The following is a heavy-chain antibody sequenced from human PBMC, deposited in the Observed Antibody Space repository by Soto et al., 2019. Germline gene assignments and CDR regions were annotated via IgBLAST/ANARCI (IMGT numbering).Heavy chain of an antibody. Sequence: EVQLLESGGDLIQPGGSLRLSCAASGFTFSSYAISWVRQAPGKGLWWVSAISSSGGSTFYADSVKGRFTISRDNSRNTLYLQMNSLRAEDTAIYYCAKYQPMTQPRPYFDYWGQGTLVTVSS. J-gene: IGHJ4*02. V-gene: IGHV3-23*01. CDR2: ISSSGGST. D-gene: IGHD3-22*01. CDR3: AKYQPMTQPRPYFDY. CDR1: GFTFSSYA.